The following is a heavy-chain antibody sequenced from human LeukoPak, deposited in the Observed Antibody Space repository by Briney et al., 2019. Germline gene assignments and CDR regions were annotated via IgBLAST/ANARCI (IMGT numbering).Heavy chain of an antibody. V-gene: IGHV3-21*01. CDR3: ARFRSCSSTSCYTGYYYYGMDV. J-gene: IGHJ6*02. D-gene: IGHD2-2*02. CDR2: ISSSSSYI. Sequence: GGSLRLSCAASGFTFRTYSMNWVRQAPGKGLEWVSSISSSSSYIYYADSVKGRFTISRDNAKNSLYLQMNSLRAEDTAVYYCARFRSCSSTSCYTGYYYYGMDVWGQGTTVTVSS. CDR1: GFTFRTYS.